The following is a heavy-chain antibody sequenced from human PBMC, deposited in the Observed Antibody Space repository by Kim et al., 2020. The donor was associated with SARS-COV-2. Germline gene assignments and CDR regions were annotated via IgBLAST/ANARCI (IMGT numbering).Heavy chain of an antibody. CDR3: ARLRSRFLEWLLPHYGMDV. Sequence: GESLKISCKGSGYSFTSYWIGWVRQMPGKGLEWMWIIYPGDSDTRYSPSFQGQVTISADKSISTAYLQWSSLKASDTAMYYCARLRSRFLEWLLPHYGMDVWGQGTTVTVSS. CDR1: GYSFTSYW. J-gene: IGHJ6*02. V-gene: IGHV5-51*01. D-gene: IGHD3-3*01. CDR2: IYPGDSDT.